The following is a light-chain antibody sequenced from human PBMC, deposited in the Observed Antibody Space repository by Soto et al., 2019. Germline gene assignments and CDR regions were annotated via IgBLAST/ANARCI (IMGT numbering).Light chain of an antibody. J-gene: IGKJ1*01. CDR3: QQYGTSPRT. Sequence: ENVLTQSPGTLSLSPGERVTLSCRASQDIRSHLAWYQHKPGQAPRLLIFDASSRATGIPDRFSASGSGTDFTLSISRLEPEDFAVYYCQQYGTSPRTFGQGTRVEI. V-gene: IGKV3-20*01. CDR2: DAS. CDR1: QDIRSH.